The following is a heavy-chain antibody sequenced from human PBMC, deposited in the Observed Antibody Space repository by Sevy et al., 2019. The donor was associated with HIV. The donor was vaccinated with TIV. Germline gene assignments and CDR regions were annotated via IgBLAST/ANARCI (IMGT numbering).Heavy chain of an antibody. CDR2: INPSGRST. CDR3: ARDNHDSSGYHPGRAFDI. D-gene: IGHD3-22*01. CDR1: GYTFTSYY. J-gene: IGHJ3*02. Sequence: GAVKVSCKASGYTFTSYYMHWVRQAPRQGLERKGIINPSGRSTSYAHKFQGRVTMTRDSSTSTVYMELSSLRSEDTDVYYCARDNHDSSGYHPGRAFDIWGQGTMVIVSS. V-gene: IGHV1-46*01.